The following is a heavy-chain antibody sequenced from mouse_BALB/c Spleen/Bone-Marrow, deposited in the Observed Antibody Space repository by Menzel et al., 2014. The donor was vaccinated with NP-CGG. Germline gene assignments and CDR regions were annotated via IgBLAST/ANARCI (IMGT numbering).Heavy chain of an antibody. J-gene: IGHJ1*01. CDR2: IYPSDSYT. CDR3: TRPGGWYFDV. CDR1: GYTFTSYW. V-gene: IGHV1-69*02. Sequence: VQRVESGAELVRPGASVKLSCKASGYTFTSYWINWVKQRPGQGLEWIGNIYPSDSYTNYNQKFKDKATLTVDKSSSTAYMQLSSPTSEDSAVYYCTRPGGWYFDVWGAGTTVTVSS.